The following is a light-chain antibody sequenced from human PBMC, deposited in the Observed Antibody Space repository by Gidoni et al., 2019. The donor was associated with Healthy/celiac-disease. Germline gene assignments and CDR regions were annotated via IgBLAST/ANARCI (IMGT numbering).Light chain of an antibody. CDR3: MQALQTPIT. CDR2: LGS. J-gene: IGKJ5*01. CDR1: QSLLHSNGYNY. V-gene: IGKV2-28*01. Sequence: DIVMPQSPLSLPVTPGEPASISCRSSQSLLHSNGYNYLDWYLQKPGQSPQLLIYLGSNRASGVTDRFSGSGSGTDFTLKSSRVEAEDVGVYYCMQALQTPITFGQGTRLEIK.